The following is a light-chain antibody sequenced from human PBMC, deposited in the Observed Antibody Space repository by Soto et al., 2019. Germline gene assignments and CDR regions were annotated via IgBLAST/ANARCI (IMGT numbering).Light chain of an antibody. V-gene: IGKV2-30*01. Sequence: DVVMTQSPLSLPVTLGQPASISCRSSQSLVYSDGNTYLNWFQQRPGQSPRRLIYKVSNRDSGVPDRFSGSGAGTDFRLKISMVEAEDVGVYYCMQGTHSFTFGPGTKVDIK. CDR2: KVS. CDR1: QSLVYSDGNTY. J-gene: IGKJ3*01. CDR3: MQGTHSFT.